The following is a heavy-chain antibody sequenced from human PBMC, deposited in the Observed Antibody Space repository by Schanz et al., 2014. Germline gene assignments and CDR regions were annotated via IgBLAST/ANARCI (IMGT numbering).Heavy chain of an antibody. CDR3: ARDNGRIPAANSFDY. J-gene: IGHJ4*02. D-gene: IGHD1-26*01. CDR2: ISGYTGDT. Sequence: QVQLVQSGGEMKKPGASVKVSCKASGYTFVSYSMHWVRQAPGQGPEWIGWISGYTGDTKYAQKFQHRVNMTTDRTTSTVYMELRSLRFDDTAVYFCARDNGRIPAANSFDYWGQGTRVTVSS. CDR1: GYTFVSYS. V-gene: IGHV1-18*04.